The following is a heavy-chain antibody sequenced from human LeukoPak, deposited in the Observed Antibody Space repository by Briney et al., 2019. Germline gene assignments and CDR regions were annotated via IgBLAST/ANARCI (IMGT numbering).Heavy chain of an antibody. CDR2: ISWNSGSI. J-gene: IGHJ3*02. D-gene: IGHD6-13*01. Sequence: GGSLRLSCAASGFTFDDYAMHWVRQAPGKGLEWVSGISWNSGSIGYADSVKGRFTISRDNAKNSLYLQMNSLRAEDTALYYCAKDISAAAGYAFDIWGQGTMVTVSS. CDR1: GFTFDDYA. V-gene: IGHV3-9*01. CDR3: AKDISAAAGYAFDI.